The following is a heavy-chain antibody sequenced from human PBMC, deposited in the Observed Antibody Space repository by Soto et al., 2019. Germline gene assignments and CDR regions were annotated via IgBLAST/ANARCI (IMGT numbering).Heavy chain of an antibody. V-gene: IGHV1-8*01. CDR3: ARRPFSDYYYYDGIDV. Sequence: ASLKVSCKASGYTFTSYDINWVRQATGQGLEWMGWMNPNSGNTGYAQKFQGRVTMTRNTSISTAYMELSSLRSEDTAVYYCARRPFSDYYYYDGIDVRGHGTPV. CDR2: MNPNSGNT. J-gene: IGHJ6*02. CDR1: GYTFTSYD. D-gene: IGHD1-26*01.